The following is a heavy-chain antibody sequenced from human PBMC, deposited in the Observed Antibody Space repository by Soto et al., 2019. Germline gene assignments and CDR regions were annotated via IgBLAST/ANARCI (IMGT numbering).Heavy chain of an antibody. J-gene: IGHJ5*02. Sequence: QITLKESGPTLVKPTQTLTLTCTFSGFSLTTRGVGVGWIRQPPGKALECLALLYWDDDKRYSPSLQSRLSITKDTSKNQVVLTMTNVDPVDTATYYCAHIPNYYQYDWFDPWCQGTLVSVSS. CDR3: AHIPNYYQYDWFDP. CDR2: LYWDDDK. CDR1: GFSLTTRGVG. D-gene: IGHD3-16*01. V-gene: IGHV2-5*02.